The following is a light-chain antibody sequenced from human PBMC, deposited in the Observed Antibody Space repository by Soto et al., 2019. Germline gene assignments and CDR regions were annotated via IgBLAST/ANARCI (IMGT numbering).Light chain of an antibody. Sequence: DIQMTQSPSTLPASVGDRVTITCRASQGISNWLAWDQHKPATAPKLLIYHASTLESEVPSRFSGSGSGTEFTHNISSLLPDDFASYYCQQYMSYSFGQGAKVEIK. CDR2: HAS. CDR3: QQYMSYS. V-gene: IGKV1-5*01. J-gene: IGKJ1*01. CDR1: QGISNW.